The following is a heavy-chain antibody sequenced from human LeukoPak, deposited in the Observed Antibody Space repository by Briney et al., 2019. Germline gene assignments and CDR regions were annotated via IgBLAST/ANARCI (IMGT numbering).Heavy chain of an antibody. CDR2: ISSSSSYI. Sequence: GGSLRLSCAASRFTFSSYGMSWVRQAPGKGLEWVSSISSSSSYIYYADSVKGRFTISRDNAKNSLYLQMNSLRAEDTAVYYCARGEIAVAGYDYWGQGTLVTVSS. D-gene: IGHD6-19*01. V-gene: IGHV3-21*01. J-gene: IGHJ4*02. CDR3: ARGEIAVAGYDY. CDR1: RFTFSSYG.